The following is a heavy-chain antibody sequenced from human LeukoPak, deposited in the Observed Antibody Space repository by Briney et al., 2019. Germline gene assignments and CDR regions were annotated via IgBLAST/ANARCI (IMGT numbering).Heavy chain of an antibody. Sequence: PGGSLRLSCAASGFTFSNYWMSWVRQAPGKGPEWVANIKQDGSEKDYVDSVKGRFTISRDNARNSLYLQMNSLRAEDTAVYYCARIGRDYGDYFDNWGQGTLVTVSP. J-gene: IGHJ4*02. CDR2: IKQDGSEK. CDR1: GFTFSNYW. CDR3: ARIGRDYGDYFDN. V-gene: IGHV3-7*05. D-gene: IGHD4-17*01.